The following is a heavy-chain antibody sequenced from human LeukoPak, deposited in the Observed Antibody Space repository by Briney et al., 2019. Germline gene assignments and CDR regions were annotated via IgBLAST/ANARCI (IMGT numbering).Heavy chain of an antibody. Sequence: PSETLSLTCTVSGGSISSYYLSWIRQPPGKGLEWIGYIYYSGSTNYNPSLKSRVTISVDTSKNQFSLKLSSVTAADTAVYYCARGSADLDYWGQGTLVTVSS. J-gene: IGHJ4*02. CDR3: ARGSADLDY. CDR2: IYYSGST. V-gene: IGHV4-59*08. CDR1: GGSISSYY.